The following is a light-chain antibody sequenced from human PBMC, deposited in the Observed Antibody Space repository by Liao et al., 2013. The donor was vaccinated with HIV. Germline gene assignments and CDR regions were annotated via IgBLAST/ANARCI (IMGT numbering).Light chain of an antibody. CDR3: QAWDSSTVV. CDR1: NIGSRT. Sequence: SYELTQPPSVAVAPGETARITCGGNNIGSRTVHWYQQKPGQAPLLVIYYDDARPSGIPERFSGSSSGNTATLTISGTQAMDEADYYCQAWDSSTVVFGGGTKLTVL. V-gene: IGLV3-21*01. J-gene: IGLJ2*01. CDR2: YDD.